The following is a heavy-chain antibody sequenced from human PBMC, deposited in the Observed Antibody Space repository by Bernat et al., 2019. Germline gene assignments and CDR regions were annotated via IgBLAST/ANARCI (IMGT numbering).Heavy chain of an antibody. J-gene: IGHJ4*02. CDR3: AMSSSGWYGY. CDR2: INTDGSST. Sequence: EVQLVESGGGLVQPGGSLRLSCAASGFTFSSYWMHWVRQAPGKGLVWVSRINTDGSSTSYADSVKGRFTISRGNAKNTLYLQMLSLRAEDTAVYYCAMSSSGWYGYWGQGTLVTVSS. D-gene: IGHD6-19*01. CDR1: GFTFSSYW. V-gene: IGHV3-74*01.